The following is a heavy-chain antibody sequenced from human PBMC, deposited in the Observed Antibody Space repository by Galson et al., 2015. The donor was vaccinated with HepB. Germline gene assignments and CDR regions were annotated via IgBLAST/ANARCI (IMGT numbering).Heavy chain of an antibody. CDR1: GFSFSDHY. J-gene: IGHJ4*02. CDR3: ARHHCTSSSCFYDY. CDR2: ISSSGATT. V-gene: IGHV3-11*01. D-gene: IGHD6-19*01. Sequence: SLRLSCAASGFSFSDHYMSRIRQAPGRGLQWLAYISSSGATTDYAGSVKGRFTISRDNVETSLYLQLNSLRAEDTAVYYCARHHCTSSSCFYDYWGQGTLVTVSS.